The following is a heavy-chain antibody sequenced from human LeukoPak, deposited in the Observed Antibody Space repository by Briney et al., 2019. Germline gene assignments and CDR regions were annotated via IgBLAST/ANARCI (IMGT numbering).Heavy chain of an antibody. J-gene: IGHJ3*02. CDR3: ARDKDAFDI. V-gene: IGHV4-39*02. CDR2: IHYGGSS. CDR1: GASISDSSYY. Sequence: SETLSLTCTVSGASISDSSYYWGWIRQPPGKGLEWIASIHYGGSSDCNPSLKRRVTISVDTSKNQFSLKLNSVTAADTAVYYCARDKDAFDIWGQGTMVTVSS.